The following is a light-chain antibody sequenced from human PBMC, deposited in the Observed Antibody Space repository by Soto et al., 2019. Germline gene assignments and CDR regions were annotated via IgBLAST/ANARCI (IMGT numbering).Light chain of an antibody. CDR1: QSSSSTF. CDR3: QHYNNIPFS. CDR2: GAS. Sequence: EIVLTQSPGTLSLSPGERATLSCRASQSSSSTFLAWYQQRPCQAPRLLIYGASSRATGIPDRFSGSGSGTDYNLTISRLEPEDFSVYYCQHYNNIPFSFGGGTRVELK. J-gene: IGKJ4*01. V-gene: IGKV3-20*01.